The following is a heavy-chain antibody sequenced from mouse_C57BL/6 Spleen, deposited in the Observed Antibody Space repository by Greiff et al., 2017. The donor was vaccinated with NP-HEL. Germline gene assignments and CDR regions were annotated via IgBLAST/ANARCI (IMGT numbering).Heavy chain of an antibody. V-gene: IGHV1-55*01. D-gene: IGHD2-4*01. J-gene: IGHJ3*01. CDR1: GYTFTSYW. CDR3: AYDYDGAY. CDR2: IYPGSGST. Sequence: QVQLQQSGAELVKPGASVKMSCKASGYTFTSYWITWVKQRPAQGLEWIGDIYPGSGSTNYNEKFKSKATLTVATSSSTAYMQLSSLTSEDSAVYDCAYDYDGAYWGQGTLVTVSA.